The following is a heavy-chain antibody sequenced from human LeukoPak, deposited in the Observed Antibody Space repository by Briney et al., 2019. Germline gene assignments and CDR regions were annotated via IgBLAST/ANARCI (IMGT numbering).Heavy chain of an antibody. CDR2: IYTSGST. CDR1: GGSISSYY. J-gene: IGHJ5*02. Sequence: SETLSLTCTVSGGSISSYYWSWIRQPAGKGLEWIGRIYTSGSTNYNPSLKSRVTMSVDTSKNQFSLKLSSVTAADMAVYYCASTPIIAAASSWFDPWGQGTLVTVSS. CDR3: ASTPIIAAASSWFDP. D-gene: IGHD6-13*01. V-gene: IGHV4-4*07.